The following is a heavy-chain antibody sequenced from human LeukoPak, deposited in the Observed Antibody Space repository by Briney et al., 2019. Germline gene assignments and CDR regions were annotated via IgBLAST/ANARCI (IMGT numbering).Heavy chain of an antibody. D-gene: IGHD5-12*01. J-gene: IGHJ4*02. CDR3: AKASRGYSGYDYFDY. Sequence: GGSLRLSCAASGFTFSDYYMSWIRQAPGKGLEWVSYISSSGSTIYYADSVKDRFTISRDNSKNTLYLQMNSLRAEDTAVYYCAKASRGYSGYDYFDYWGQGTLVTVSS. V-gene: IGHV3-11*01. CDR2: ISSSGSTI. CDR1: GFTFSDYY.